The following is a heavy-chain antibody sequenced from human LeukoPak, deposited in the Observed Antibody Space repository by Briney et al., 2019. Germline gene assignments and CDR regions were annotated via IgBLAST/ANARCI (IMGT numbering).Heavy chain of an antibody. Sequence: GGSLSLSCAASGFTVSSEWMHWVRQAPGKGLVWVSRIYSDGSGTTYADSVKGRFTISRDNAKNTLYLQMNSLRADDTAVYYCATHLAYGFDYWGQGTLVTVSS. CDR2: IYSDGSGT. V-gene: IGHV3-74*01. CDR1: GFTVSSEW. J-gene: IGHJ4*02. D-gene: IGHD4-17*01. CDR3: ATHLAYGFDY.